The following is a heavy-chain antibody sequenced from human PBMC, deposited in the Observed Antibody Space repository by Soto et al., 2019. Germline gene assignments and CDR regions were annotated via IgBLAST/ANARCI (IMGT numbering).Heavy chain of an antibody. D-gene: IGHD1-26*01. J-gene: IGHJ5*02. Sequence: QVQLVESGGGVVQPGRSLRLSCEGSGFTFRNHGMHWVRQAPGKGLEWLAVIWYDGSEKYYADSVRGRFFVSRDNAKNTLYLQMNSLTVEDTALYYCARWSDKKVVDPWGQGTAVTFSS. V-gene: IGHV3-33*01. CDR1: GFTFRNHG. CDR2: IWYDGSEK. CDR3: ARWSDKKVVDP.